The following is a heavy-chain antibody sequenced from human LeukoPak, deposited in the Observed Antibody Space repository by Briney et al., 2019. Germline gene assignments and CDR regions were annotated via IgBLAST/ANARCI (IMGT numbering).Heavy chain of an antibody. D-gene: IGHD3-22*01. V-gene: IGHV3-64*01. CDR2: ISSNGGST. J-gene: IGHJ4*02. CDR1: GFXFSSYS. Sequence: GGSLRLSCAASGFXFSSYSMYWVRQAPGKGLEYVSAISSNGGSTYYANSVKGRFTISRDNSKNTLYLQMGSLRGEDMAVYYCARDGDSSGYYVNFDYWGQGTLVTVSS. CDR3: ARDGDSSGYYVNFDY.